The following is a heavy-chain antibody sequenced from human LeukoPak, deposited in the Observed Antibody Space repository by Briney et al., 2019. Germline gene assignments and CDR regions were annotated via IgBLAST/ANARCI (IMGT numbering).Heavy chain of an antibody. J-gene: IGHJ4*02. CDR2: ISSSSSYI. V-gene: IGHV3-21*01. CDR1: GFTFSSYS. D-gene: IGHD3-9*01. Sequence: GGSLRLSCAASGFTFSSYSMNWVRQAPGKGLEWVSSISSSSSYIYYADSVKGRFTISRDNAKNSLYLQMNSLRAEDTAVYYCARLARSYYDILTGYSDYWGQGTLVTVSS. CDR3: ARLARSYYDILTGYSDY.